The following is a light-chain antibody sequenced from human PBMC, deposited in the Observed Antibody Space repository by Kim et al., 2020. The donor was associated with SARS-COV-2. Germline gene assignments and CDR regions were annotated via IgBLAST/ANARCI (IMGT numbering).Light chain of an antibody. CDR2: AAS. CDR3: QQYYSYPHT. Sequence: SASAGERVTITCRASQGISGYLAWYQQTPGKAPELLIYAASTLQSGVPSRFSGSGSGTDFTLTISCLQSEDFATYYCQQYYSYPHTFGQGTKLEI. V-gene: IGKV1-8*01. J-gene: IGKJ2*01. CDR1: QGISGY.